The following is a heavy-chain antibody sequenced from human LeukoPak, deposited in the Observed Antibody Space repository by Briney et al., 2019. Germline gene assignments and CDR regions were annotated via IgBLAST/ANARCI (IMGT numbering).Heavy chain of an antibody. V-gene: IGHV3-30-3*01. CDR3: ARGPSSSSHY. CDR1: GFTFSSYA. CDR2: ISYDGSKK. D-gene: IGHD6-13*01. J-gene: IGHJ4*02. Sequence: GGSLRLSCAASGFTFSSYAMHWVRQAPGKGLEWVAVISYDGSKKYYADSVKGRFTISRDNSKNTLYLQMNSLRAEDTAVYYCARGPSSSSHYWGQGTLVTVSS.